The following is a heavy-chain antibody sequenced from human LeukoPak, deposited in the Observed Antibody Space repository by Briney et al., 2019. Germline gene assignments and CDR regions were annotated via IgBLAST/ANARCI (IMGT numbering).Heavy chain of an antibody. D-gene: IGHD3-3*02. CDR1: GYSISSGYY. J-gene: IGHJ3*02. CDR3: ARVAPDAAFDI. Sequence: SETLSLTCTVSGYSISSGYYWGWIRQPPGKWLEWIGSIYHSGSTYYNPSLKSRVTISVDTSKNQFSLKLSSVTAADTAVYYCARVAPDAAFDIWGQGTMVTVSS. CDR2: IYHSGST. V-gene: IGHV4-38-2*02.